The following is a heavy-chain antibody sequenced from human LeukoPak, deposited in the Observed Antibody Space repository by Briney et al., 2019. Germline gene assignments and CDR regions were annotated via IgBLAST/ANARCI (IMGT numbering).Heavy chain of an antibody. CDR2: INPSGGST. D-gene: IGHD6-19*01. CDR1: GYTLTELS. V-gene: IGHV1-46*01. Sequence: ASVKVSCKVSGYTLTELSMHWVRQAPGQGLEWMGIINPSGGSTSYAQKFQGRVTMTRDTSTSTVYMELSSLRSEDTAVYYCAKEKQWLAAGGPSAFDYWGQGTLVTVSS. CDR3: AKEKQWLAAGGPSAFDY. J-gene: IGHJ4*02.